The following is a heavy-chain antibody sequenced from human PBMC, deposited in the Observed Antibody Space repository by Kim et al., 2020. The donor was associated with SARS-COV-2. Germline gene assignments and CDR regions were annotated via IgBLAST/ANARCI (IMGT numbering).Heavy chain of an antibody. CDR1: GYTFTSYG. Sequence: ASVKVSCKASGYTFTSYGISWVRQAPGQGLEWMGWISAYNGNTHYAQKLQGRATMTTDTSTSTAYMELRSLISDDTAVYYCARDSGGYYTGFLVGAPDYWGQGTLVTVSS. J-gene: IGHJ4*02. D-gene: IGHD3-3*01. V-gene: IGHV1-18*01. CDR3: ARDSGGYYTGFLVGAPDY. CDR2: ISAYNGNT.